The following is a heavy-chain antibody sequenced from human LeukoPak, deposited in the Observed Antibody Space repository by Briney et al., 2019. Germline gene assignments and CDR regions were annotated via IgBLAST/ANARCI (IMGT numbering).Heavy chain of an antibody. Sequence: GGSLRLSCAASGFTFSSYAMHWVRQAPGKGLEWVAVISYDGSNKYYADSVKGRFTISRDNSKNTLYLQMNSLRAEDTAVYYCAREPIARWFGELLILGPSGFDYWGQGTLVTVSS. D-gene: IGHD3-10*01. CDR3: AREPIARWFGELLILGPSGFDY. J-gene: IGHJ4*02. CDR2: ISYDGSNK. V-gene: IGHV3-30*04. CDR1: GFTFSSYA.